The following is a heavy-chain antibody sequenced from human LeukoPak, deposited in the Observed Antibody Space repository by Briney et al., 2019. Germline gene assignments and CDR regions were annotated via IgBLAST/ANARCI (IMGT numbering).Heavy chain of an antibody. CDR1: GGSISSYY. J-gene: IGHJ6*03. Sequence: SETLSLTCTVSGGSISSYYWSWIRQPPGKGLEWIGYIYYSGSTNYNPSLKSRVTISVDTSKNEFSLKLSSVTAADTAVYYCARSVEGYCSGGSCYSYYYYMDVWGKGTTVTVSS. CDR3: ARSVEGYCSGGSCYSYYYYMDV. V-gene: IGHV4-59*01. D-gene: IGHD2-15*01. CDR2: IYYSGST.